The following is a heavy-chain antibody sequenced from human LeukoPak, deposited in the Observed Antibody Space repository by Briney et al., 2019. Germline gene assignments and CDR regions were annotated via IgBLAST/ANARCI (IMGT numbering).Heavy chain of an antibody. D-gene: IGHD3-22*01. J-gene: IGHJ4*02. CDR2: INHSGST. CDR1: GGSFSGYY. Sequence: SETLSLTCAVYGGSFSGYYWSWIRQPPGKGLEWIGEINHSGSTNYNLSLKSRVTISVDTSKNQFSLKLSSVTAADTAVYYCARVRVTMIVVVIDYWGQGTLVTVSS. V-gene: IGHV4-34*01. CDR3: ARVRVTMIVVVIDY.